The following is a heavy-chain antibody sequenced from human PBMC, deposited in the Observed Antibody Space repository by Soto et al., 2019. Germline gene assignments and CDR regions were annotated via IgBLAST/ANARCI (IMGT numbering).Heavy chain of an antibody. CDR2: IYDGGGTA. CDR1: GFTFSTYA. J-gene: IGHJ4*02. Sequence: EVHLLESGGGLVQPGGSLRLSCAASGFTFSTYAMSWVRQAPGQGLEWVAGIYDGGGTASFADSVKGRFTISRDDSQTTLHLQMNSLRAEDPAVYSGVKDYRGGGFGGSSSDNPLDYWGQGTLVTVSS. V-gene: IGHV3-23*01. D-gene: IGHD3-22*01. CDR3: VKDYRGGGFGGSSSDNPLDY.